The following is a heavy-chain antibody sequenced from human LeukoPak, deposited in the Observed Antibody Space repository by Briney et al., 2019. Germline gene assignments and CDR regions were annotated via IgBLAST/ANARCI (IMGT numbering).Heavy chain of an antibody. D-gene: IGHD1-14*01. J-gene: IGHJ4*02. CDR1: GGSISSSSYY. CDR3: ARRPAWFLKPGYFGY. V-gene: IGHV4-39*01. Sequence: SETLSLTCTVSGGSISSSSYYWGWIRQPPGKGLEWIGSIYYSGSTYCNPSLKSRVTISVDTSKNQFSLKLSSVTAADTAVYYCARRPAWFLKPGYFGYWGQGTLVTVSS. CDR2: IYYSGST.